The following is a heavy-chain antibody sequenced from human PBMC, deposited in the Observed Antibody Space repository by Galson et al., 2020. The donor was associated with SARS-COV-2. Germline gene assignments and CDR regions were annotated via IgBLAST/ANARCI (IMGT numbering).Heavy chain of an antibody. Sequence: SETLSLTCTVSGDSINSGSYYWNWIRHPAGEGLEWVGHVYTSGTTQYNPSLKSRATISRDTSNNQFSLKLNSVTAADTAVYYCARLGAAIGVEGDFYFYYGMDVWGQGTTVTVSS. D-gene: IGHD2-8*01. V-gene: IGHV4-61*09. CDR2: VYTSGTT. CDR3: ARLGAAIGVEGDFYFYYGMDV. CDR1: GDSINSGSYY. J-gene: IGHJ6*02.